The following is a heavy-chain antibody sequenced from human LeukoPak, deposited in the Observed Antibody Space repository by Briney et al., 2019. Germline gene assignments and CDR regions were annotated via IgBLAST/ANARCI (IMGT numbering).Heavy chain of an antibody. J-gene: IGHJ4*02. CDR3: ARGLESRRFHFDY. CDR1: GYTFTGYY. D-gene: IGHD1-1*01. V-gene: IGHV1-2*02. Sequence: ASEKVSCKASGYTFTGYYMHWVRQAPGQGLEWMGWINPNSGGTNYAQKFQGRVTMTRGTSISTAYMELSRLRSDDTAVYYCARGLESRRFHFDYWGQGTLVTVSS. CDR2: INPNSGGT.